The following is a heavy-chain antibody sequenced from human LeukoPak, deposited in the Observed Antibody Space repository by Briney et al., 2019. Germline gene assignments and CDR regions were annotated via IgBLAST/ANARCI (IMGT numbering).Heavy chain of an antibody. Sequence: GGSLRLSCAASGFSFSTYSMNWVRQAPGKGLEWVSYISSSSDTIYYAGSVRGRFTISRDNAKNSLSLQMNSLRAEDTAVYYCVRYTRRYPFDYWGQGTLVTVSS. CDR1: GFSFSTYS. CDR3: VRYTRRYPFDY. D-gene: IGHD2-2*02. CDR2: ISSSSDTI. V-gene: IGHV3-48*04. J-gene: IGHJ4*02.